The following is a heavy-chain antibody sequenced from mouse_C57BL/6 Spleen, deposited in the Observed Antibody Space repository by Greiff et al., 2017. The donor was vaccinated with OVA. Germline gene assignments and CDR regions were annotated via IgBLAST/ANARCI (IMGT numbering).Heavy chain of an antibody. D-gene: IGHD2-4*01. CDR3: ARGYYDYDVGY. J-gene: IGHJ2*01. CDR1: GYTFTSYW. V-gene: IGHV1-64*01. CDR2: IHPNSGST. Sequence: QVQLQQSGAELVKPGASVTLSCKASGYTFTSYWMHWVKQRPGQGLEWIGMIHPNSGSTNYNEKFKSKATLTVDKSSSTAYMQLSSLTSEDSAVYYCARGYYDYDVGYWGQGTTLTVSS.